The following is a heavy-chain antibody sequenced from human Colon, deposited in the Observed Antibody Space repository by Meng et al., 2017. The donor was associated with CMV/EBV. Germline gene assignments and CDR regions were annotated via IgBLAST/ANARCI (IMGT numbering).Heavy chain of an antibody. D-gene: IGHD3-10*01. Sequence: QRLSAWGWLVQPGGSLRLSCVASGFTFNTYPIHWGRQAPGKGLEHVSGISANGDNTPYASSVKDRFIVSRDNLKNTLYLQMGSLRPDDTGVYYCARVVSGDFDYWGQGTLVTVSS. CDR1: GFTFNTYP. CDR2: ISANGDNT. V-gene: IGHV3-64*01. CDR3: ARVVSGDFDY. J-gene: IGHJ4*02.